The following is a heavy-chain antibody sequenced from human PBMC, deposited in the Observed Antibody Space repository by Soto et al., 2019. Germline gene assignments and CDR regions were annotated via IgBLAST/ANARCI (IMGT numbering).Heavy chain of an antibody. V-gene: IGHV3-13*01. CDR2: IGTAGDT. D-gene: IGHD5-18*01. CDR3: ARSSYGYYYFDY. CDR1: GFTFSSHD. J-gene: IGHJ4*02. Sequence: EVQLVESGGGLVQPGGSLRLSCAASGFTFSSHDMHCVRQATGKGLEWVSAIGTAGDTYYPGSVKGRFTISRENAKNSLYLQMNSLRAEDTAVYYCARSSYGYYYFDYWGQGTLVTVSS.